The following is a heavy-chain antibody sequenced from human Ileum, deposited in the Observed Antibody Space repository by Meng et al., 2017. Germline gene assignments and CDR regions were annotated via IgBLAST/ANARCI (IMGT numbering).Heavy chain of an antibody. CDR3: AKSVNFDAGGYYP. D-gene: IGHD3-22*01. CDR1: GFTVSVNY. CDR2: IYVDGRT. Sequence: GQLVESGGGLVQPGGLLRLPCAASGFTVSVNYMSWVRQAPGKGLEWVSCIYVDGRTYYADSVKGRFTIFRDSSKNTLYLQMNSLRAEDTAVYYCAKSVNFDAGGYYPWGQGTLVTVSS. J-gene: IGHJ5*02. V-gene: IGHV3-66*01.